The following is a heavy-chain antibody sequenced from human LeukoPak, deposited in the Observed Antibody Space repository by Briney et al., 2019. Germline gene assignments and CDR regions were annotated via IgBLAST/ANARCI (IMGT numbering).Heavy chain of an antibody. Sequence: GGSLRLSCAASGFTVSSNYMSWVRQAPGKGLEWVAVISYDGSNKYYADSVKGRFTISRDNSKNTLYLQMNSLRAEDTAVYYCAREWTVGAFDAFDIWGQGTMVTVSS. CDR3: AREWTVGAFDAFDI. CDR1: GFTVSSNY. V-gene: IGHV3-30-3*01. CDR2: ISYDGSNK. D-gene: IGHD1-26*01. J-gene: IGHJ3*02.